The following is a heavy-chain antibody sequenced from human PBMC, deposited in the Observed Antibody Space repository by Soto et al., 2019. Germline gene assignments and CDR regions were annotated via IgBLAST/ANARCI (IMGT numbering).Heavy chain of an antibody. V-gene: IGHV4-59*01. CDR3: AKDSGYNYGYFRWFDP. CDR1: GCTISNYY. J-gene: IGHJ5*02. D-gene: IGHD5-18*01. Sequence: SETLSLTCTVSGCTISNYYWSWIRQPPGRGLEWIGHIFYSGSTNYNPALKSRVTISVDTSKSQLSLKLSSVTAADTAVYYCAKDSGYNYGYFRWFDPWGQGTLVTVSS. CDR2: IFYSGST.